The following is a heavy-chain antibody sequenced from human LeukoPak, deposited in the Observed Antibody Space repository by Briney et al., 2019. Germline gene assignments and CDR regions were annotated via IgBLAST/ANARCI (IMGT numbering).Heavy chain of an antibody. CDR2: IKPSGGNT. CDR3: ASRYSSGWYSFRYYYYYMDV. J-gene: IGHJ6*03. Sequence: ASVKVSCKTSGYSYTSYNLHWVRQAPGQRLEWMGIIKPSGGNTNYAQKFQGRVTITADKSTSTAYMELSSLRSEDTAVYYCASRYSSGWYSFRYYYYYMDVWGKGTTVTVSS. V-gene: IGHV1-46*01. CDR1: GYSYTSYN. D-gene: IGHD6-19*01.